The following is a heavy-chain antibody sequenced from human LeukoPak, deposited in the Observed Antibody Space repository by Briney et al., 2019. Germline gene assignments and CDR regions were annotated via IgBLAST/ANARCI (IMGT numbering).Heavy chain of an antibody. V-gene: IGHV3-69-1*02. CDR3: GRAFPPLRTSSAGDL. CDR2: ISGLSTHI. J-gene: IGHJ4*02. D-gene: IGHD3-16*01. CDR1: GFTFSDYD. Sequence: GGSLRLSCSASGFTFSDYDMNWVRQAPGKGLERVSSISGLSTHIYYGDSVKGRFSISRDNAKNSVYLQMNSLGVEDTAIYYCGRAFPPLRTSSAGDLWGQGILVTVSS.